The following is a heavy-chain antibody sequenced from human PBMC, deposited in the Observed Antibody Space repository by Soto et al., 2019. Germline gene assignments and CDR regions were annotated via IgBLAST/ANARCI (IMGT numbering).Heavy chain of an antibody. J-gene: IGHJ6*01. V-gene: IGHV1-58*01. CDR3: AATIIAAVSPGYYYGMDV. D-gene: IGHD6-13*01. Sequence: SVKVSCKASGFTFTSSAVQWVRQARGQLLEWIGWIVVGSGDTNSAQKFQERVTITRDMSTSTAYIELSSLRSEDTAVYYCAATIIAAVSPGYYYGMDVWGQGTTVTVSS. CDR2: IVVGSGDT. CDR1: GFTFTSSA.